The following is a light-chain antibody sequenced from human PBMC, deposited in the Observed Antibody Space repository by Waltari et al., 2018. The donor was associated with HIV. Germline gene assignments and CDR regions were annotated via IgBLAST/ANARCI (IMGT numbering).Light chain of an antibody. CDR1: SSDVGNYNY. J-gene: IGLJ3*02. CDR3: TSYTSSDTWV. V-gene: IGLV2-14*03. CDR2: DVN. Sequence: QSALTQPASVSGSPGQSITISCTGTSSDVGNYNYFSWFQQPPDKAPTLILFDVNKRPSGVSSRFSGSKSAKTASLTISGLQPEDEGDYFCTSYTSSDTWVFGGGTKVTVL.